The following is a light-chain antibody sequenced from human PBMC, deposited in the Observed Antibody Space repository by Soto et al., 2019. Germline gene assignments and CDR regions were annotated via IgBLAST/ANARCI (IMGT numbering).Light chain of an antibody. V-gene: IGKV3-11*01. Sequence: LLTLSPATLSLSPWEMPTLSCSASQRVSSYLAWYQQKPGQAPRLLIYDASNRATGIPARFSGSGSGTDFTLTISSLEPEDFAVYYCQQRSNWPPTWTFGQGTKVDIK. CDR3: QQRSNWPPTWT. CDR2: DAS. J-gene: IGKJ1*01. CDR1: QRVSSY.